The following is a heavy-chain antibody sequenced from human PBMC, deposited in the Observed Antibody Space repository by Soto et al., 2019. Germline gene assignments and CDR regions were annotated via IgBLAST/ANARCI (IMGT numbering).Heavy chain of an antibody. Sequence: PGGSLRLSCAASGVTFSSYWMGWVRQAPGKGLEWVANIKQDGGGKYYVDSVKGRFTISRDNAKNSLYLQMNSLRVEDTALYYCARRYSSSWSGFDPWGQGTLVTVSS. J-gene: IGHJ5*02. CDR2: IKQDGGGK. D-gene: IGHD6-13*01. V-gene: IGHV3-7*01. CDR3: ARRYSSSWSGFDP. CDR1: GVTFSSYW.